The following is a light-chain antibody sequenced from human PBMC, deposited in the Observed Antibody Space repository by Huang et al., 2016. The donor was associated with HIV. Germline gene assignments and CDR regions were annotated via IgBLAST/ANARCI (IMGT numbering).Light chain of an antibody. CDR2: ASS. J-gene: IGKJ4*01. Sequence: EIMMTQSPPTLSVSPGERATLSCRASQSVSSNLAWYQQKLGQAPRLLIDASSARATGIPARFSGSGSGTEFTLTVSSLQSEDFAVYYCQQYNDWPLTFGGRTKVEI. CDR1: QSVSSN. V-gene: IGKV3D-15*01. CDR3: QQYNDWPLT.